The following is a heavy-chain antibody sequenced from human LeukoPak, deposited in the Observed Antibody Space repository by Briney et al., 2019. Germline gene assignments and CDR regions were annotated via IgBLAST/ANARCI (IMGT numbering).Heavy chain of an antibody. CDR1: GFTFSSYG. V-gene: IGHV3-33*01. CDR3: ASSPRGSYPYYYYGMDV. D-gene: IGHD3-16*02. Sequence: GGSLRLSCTASGFTFSSYGMHWVRQAPGKGLEWVAVIWNDGSYKIYADSVKGRFTISRDNSKNTLYLQMNSLRAEDTAVYYCASSPRGSYPYYYYGMDVWGQGTTVTVSS. J-gene: IGHJ6*02. CDR2: IWNDGSYK.